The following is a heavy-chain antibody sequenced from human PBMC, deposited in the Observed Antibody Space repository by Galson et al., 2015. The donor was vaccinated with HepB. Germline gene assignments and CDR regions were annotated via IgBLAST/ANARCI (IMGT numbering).Heavy chain of an antibody. D-gene: IGHD3-22*01. J-gene: IGHJ4*02. V-gene: IGHV1-46*01. CDR3: ARGSDSSGSAADY. CDR1: GYTFTNYY. Sequence: SVKVSCKASGYTFTNYYMHWVRQAPGQGLERMGRINPSGGSTSYAQKFQDRVTLTRDTSTSTVYMELSSLRSQDTAVYYCARGSDSSGSAADYWGQGTLVTVSS. CDR2: INPSGGST.